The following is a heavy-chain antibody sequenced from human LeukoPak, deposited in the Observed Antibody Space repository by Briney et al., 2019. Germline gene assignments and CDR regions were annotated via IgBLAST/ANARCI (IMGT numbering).Heavy chain of an antibody. CDR2: IYYSGST. CDR3: ARGRVYSSSWYGEFDY. V-gene: IGHV4-31*03. Sequence: SETLSLTCTVSGGSISSGGYYWSWIRQHPGKGLEWIGYIYYSGSTYYNPSLKSRVTISVDTSKNQFSLKLSSVTAADTAVYYCARGRVYSSSWYGEFDYWGQGTLVTVSS. CDR1: GGSISSGGYY. D-gene: IGHD6-13*01. J-gene: IGHJ4*02.